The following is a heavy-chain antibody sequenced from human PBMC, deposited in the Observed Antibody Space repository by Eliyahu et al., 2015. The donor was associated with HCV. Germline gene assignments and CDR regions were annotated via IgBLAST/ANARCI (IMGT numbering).Heavy chain of an antibody. J-gene: IGHJ4*02. CDR1: GFTFSDYV. CDR3: ARDGQYSSSY. V-gene: IGHV3-23*01. CDR2: ISGSGGST. Sequence: EVQVLESGGGLVQPGGSLRLSCAASGFTFSDYVMSWVRQAPGKGLEWVSSISGSGGSTSYADSVKGRFTISRDNSKSTMYLQMNSLRAEDTAMYYCARDGQYSSSYWGQGTLVTVSS. D-gene: IGHD6-6*01.